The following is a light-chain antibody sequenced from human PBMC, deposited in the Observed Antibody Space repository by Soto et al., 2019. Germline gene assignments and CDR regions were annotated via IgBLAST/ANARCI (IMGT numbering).Light chain of an antibody. CDR1: SSAIGSNA. J-gene: IGLJ1*01. Sequence: SVLTQPPSTSKTPGQRGTISCSGNSSAIGSNAVYWYQQLPGTAPKLLIYRNNQRPSGVPDRFSGTKSGTSASLAISGLRSEDEADYYCAAWNDGLSGFVFGTGTKVTVL. CDR3: AAWNDGLSGFV. V-gene: IGLV1-47*01. CDR2: RNN.